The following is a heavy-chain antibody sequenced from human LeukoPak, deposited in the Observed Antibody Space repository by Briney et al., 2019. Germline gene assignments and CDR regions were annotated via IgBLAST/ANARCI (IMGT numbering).Heavy chain of an antibody. CDR3: ARESWITGTTWYYYYMDV. D-gene: IGHD1-7*01. CDR2: ICTSRTTI. V-gene: IGHV3-48*04. Sequence: GGCLRLSCAASGFTFSSYTMKWVRQPPGRGREGVAYICTSRTTIYYADSVKGPFTTSTDNAKTSLYLQMNSLRAADTAVYYCARESWITGTTWYYYYMDVSGKGTTVTVSS. J-gene: IGHJ6*03. CDR1: GFTFSSYT.